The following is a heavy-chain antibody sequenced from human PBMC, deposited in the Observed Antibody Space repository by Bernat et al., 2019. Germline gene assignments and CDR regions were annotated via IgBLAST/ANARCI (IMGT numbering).Heavy chain of an antibody. CDR2: ISGSGGST. D-gene: IGHD5-12*01. J-gene: IGHJ4*02. V-gene: IGHV3-23*04. Sequence: EVQLVESGGGLVQPGGSLRLSCAASGFTFSSYAMSWVRRAPGKGLGWVSAISGSGGSTYYADSVKGRFTISGDNSKDTLYLQMNSLRAEDTAVYYCARGGSKRATIYRIFDYWGQGTLVTVSS. CDR1: GFTFSSYA. CDR3: ARGGSKRATIYRIFDY.